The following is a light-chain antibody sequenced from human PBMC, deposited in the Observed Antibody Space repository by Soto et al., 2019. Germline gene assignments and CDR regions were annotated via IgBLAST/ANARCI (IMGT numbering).Light chain of an antibody. V-gene: IGKV2-30*01. CDR2: KVS. J-gene: IGKJ2*01. CDR1: QSLVSSDGNTY. Sequence: DVVMTQSPLSLPVTLGQPASISCRSSQSLVSSDGNTYLNWFQQRPGQSPRRLIYKVSNRDSGVPDRFSGSGSATDFTLKISRVEAEDAGVYYCMQATHWLYTFGQGTKLEIK. CDR3: MQATHWLYT.